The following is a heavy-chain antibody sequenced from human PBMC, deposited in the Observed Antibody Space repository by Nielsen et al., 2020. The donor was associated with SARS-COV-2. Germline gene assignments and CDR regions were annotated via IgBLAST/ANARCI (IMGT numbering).Heavy chain of an antibody. CDR1: GYTFTSYY. CDR3: ARDMRVAGRDYYYGMDV. J-gene: IGHJ6*02. D-gene: IGHD6-19*01. V-gene: IGHV1-46*01. Sequence: ASVNVSCKESGYTFTSYYMHWVRQAPGQGLEWMEIINPSGGSTSYAQKFQGRVTMTRDTSTSTVYMELSSLRSEDTAVYYCARDMRVAGRDYYYGMDVWGQGTTVTVSS. CDR2: INPSGGST.